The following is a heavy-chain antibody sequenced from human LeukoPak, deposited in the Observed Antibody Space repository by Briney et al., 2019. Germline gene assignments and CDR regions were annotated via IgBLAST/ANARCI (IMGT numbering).Heavy chain of an antibody. CDR2: INSEGSST. CDR3: ARGGYDFWSGYYLGD. CDR1: GFTFSRYW. V-gene: IGHV3-74*01. D-gene: IGHD3-3*01. Sequence: PGGSLRLSCAASGFTFSRYWMHWVRQAPGKGLVWVSRINSEGSSTSYADSVKGRFTISRDNAKNTLYLQMNSLRAEDTAVYYCARGGYDFWSGYYLGDWGQGTLVTVSS. J-gene: IGHJ4*02.